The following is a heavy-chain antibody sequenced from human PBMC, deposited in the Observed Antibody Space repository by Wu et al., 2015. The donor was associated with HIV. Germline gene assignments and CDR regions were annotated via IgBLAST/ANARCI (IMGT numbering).Heavy chain of an antibody. CDR3: ARTGLPPTRFDP. CDR2: IIPIFGTA. V-gene: IGHV1-69*05. CDR1: GGTFSSYA. Sequence: QVQLVQSGAEVKKPGSSVKVSCKASGGTFSSYAISWVQQAPGQGLEWMGGIIPIFGTANYAQKFQGRVTITTDESTSTAYMELSSLRSEDTAVYYCARTGLPPTRFDPWGQGTLVTVSS. J-gene: IGHJ5*02. D-gene: IGHD2-8*02.